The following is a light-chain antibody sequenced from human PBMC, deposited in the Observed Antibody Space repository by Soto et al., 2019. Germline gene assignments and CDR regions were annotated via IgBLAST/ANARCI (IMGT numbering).Light chain of an antibody. CDR2: GVS. CDR1: QDIRKN. V-gene: IGKV1-33*01. Sequence: DIQMTQSPSSLSASVGDRVTITCQASQDIRKNLNWYQQKPGKAPKLLIYGVSNLETGVPSRFSGSGSGTDFTLNITSLQPEDISTYYCQQYNDLITFGGGTKVEIK. J-gene: IGKJ4*01. CDR3: QQYNDLIT.